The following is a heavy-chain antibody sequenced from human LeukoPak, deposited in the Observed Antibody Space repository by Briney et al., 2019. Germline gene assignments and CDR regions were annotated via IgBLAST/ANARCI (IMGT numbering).Heavy chain of an antibody. Sequence: TGGSLRLSCAASGFTFSSYEMNWVRQAPGKGLEWVSYISSSGSTIYYADSVKGRFSISRDNSKNTVYLQMNSLRVEDTAVYYCVRAPPYYYDSSGYHDYWGQGSLVTVSS. CDR1: GFTFSSYE. CDR3: VRAPPYYYDSSGYHDY. D-gene: IGHD3-22*01. J-gene: IGHJ4*02. CDR2: ISSSGSTI. V-gene: IGHV3-48*03.